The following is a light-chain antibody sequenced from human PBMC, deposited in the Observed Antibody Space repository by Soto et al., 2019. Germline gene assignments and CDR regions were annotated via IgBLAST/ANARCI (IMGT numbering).Light chain of an antibody. CDR3: QQYMHWPRT. Sequence: EMVLTQSPVTLTVSPGERATLSCRASQSVSSNLAWYQHRPGQAPRLLIFGASTRATGVPARFSGGGSGTEFTLTISSLQSEDFALYYCQQYMHWPRTFGQVTKVDI. J-gene: IGKJ1*01. CDR1: QSVSSN. V-gene: IGKV3-15*01. CDR2: GAS.